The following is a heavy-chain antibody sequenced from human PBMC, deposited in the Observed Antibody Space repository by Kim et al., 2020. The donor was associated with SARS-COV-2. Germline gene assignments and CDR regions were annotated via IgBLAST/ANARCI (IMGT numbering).Heavy chain of an antibody. CDR3: ARDDIVVVPAAIQYYYYYGMDV. Sequence: GESLKISCKGSGYSFTSYWISWVRQMPGKGLEWMGRIDPSDSYTNYSPSFQGHVTISADKSISTAYLQWSSLKASDTAMYYCARDDIVVVPAAIQYYYYYGMDVWGQGTTVTVSS. CDR1: GYSFTSYW. J-gene: IGHJ6*02. V-gene: IGHV5-10-1*01. CDR2: IDPSDSYT. D-gene: IGHD2-2*02.